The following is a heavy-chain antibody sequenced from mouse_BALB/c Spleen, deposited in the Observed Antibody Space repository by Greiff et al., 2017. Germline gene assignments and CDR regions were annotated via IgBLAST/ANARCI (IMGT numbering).Heavy chain of an antibody. D-gene: IGHD3-1*01. CDR2: ISDGGSYA. J-gene: IGHJ3*01. Sequence: EVKLMESGGGLVKPGGSLKLSCAASGFTFSDYYMYWVRQTPEKRLEWVATISDGGSYAYYPDSVKGRFTISRDNAKNNLYLQMSSLKSEDTAMYYCARDEGYSQFAYWGQGTLVTVSA. CDR1: GFTFSDYY. CDR3: ARDEGYSQFAY. V-gene: IGHV5-4*02.